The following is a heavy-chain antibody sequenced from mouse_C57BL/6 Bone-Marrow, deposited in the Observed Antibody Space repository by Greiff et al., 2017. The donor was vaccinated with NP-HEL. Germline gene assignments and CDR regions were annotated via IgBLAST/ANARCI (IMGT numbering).Heavy chain of an antibody. Sequence: QVQLQQPGSALVRPGGEGKGAGRVSGYAFTSYWMHWVKQRPGQGLEWPGVLYRSDSYRIYNQKFKGKATLTVDTSSSTAYMQLSSLTSEDSAVYYCAGVSTMVKWFAYWGQGTLVTVSA. CDR3: AGVSTMVKWFAY. D-gene: IGHD2-2*01. V-gene: IGHV1-59*01. J-gene: IGHJ3*01. CDR2: LYRSDSYR. CDR1: GYAFTSYW.